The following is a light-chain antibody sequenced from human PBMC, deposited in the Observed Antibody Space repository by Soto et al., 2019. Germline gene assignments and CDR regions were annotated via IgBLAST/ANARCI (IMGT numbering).Light chain of an antibody. J-gene: IGKJ4*02. Sequence: TKMDLSRSDESGAVRESVSRSCRASQTISSWLAWYQQKPGKAPKLLIYKASTLKSGVPSRFSFSGSGREFTLTFSILQPDDFPTRYMQLYDRYLEEFAVGTKVDI. V-gene: IGKV1-5*03. CDR1: QTISSW. CDR2: KAS. CDR3: QLYDRYLEE.